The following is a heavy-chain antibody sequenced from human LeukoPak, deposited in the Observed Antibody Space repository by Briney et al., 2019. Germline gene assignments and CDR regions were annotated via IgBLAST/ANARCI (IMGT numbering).Heavy chain of an antibody. V-gene: IGHV5-51*01. D-gene: IGHD2-21*01. J-gene: IGHJ3*02. CDR3: ALAVIASAFDFDI. CDR2: FYPADSDA. Sequence: GESLKISCQGSGYRFASYWIGWVGQMPGKGLEWMGIFYPADSDARYSPSFQGKVTISADKSIGTAYLQWSSLKASDTAIYYCALAVIASAFDFDIWGQGTMVTVSS. CDR1: GYRFASYW.